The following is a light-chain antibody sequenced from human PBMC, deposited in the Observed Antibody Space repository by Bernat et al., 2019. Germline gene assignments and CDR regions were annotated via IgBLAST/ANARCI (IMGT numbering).Light chain of an antibody. V-gene: IGLV3-21*04. J-gene: IGLJ1*01. CDR1: NIGSKS. Sequence: SYVLTQPPSVSVAPGQTARITCGGNNIGSKSVHWYQQRPGQAPVLVIYYDSDRPSGIPERFSGSNSGNTATLTISRVEAGDAADYFCQLWDSTSDHHDFGTGTKVTVL. CDR2: YDS. CDR3: QLWDSTSDHHD.